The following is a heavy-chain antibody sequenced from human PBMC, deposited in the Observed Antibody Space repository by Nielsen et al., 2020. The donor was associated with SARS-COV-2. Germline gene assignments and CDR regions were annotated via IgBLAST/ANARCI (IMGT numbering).Heavy chain of an antibody. J-gene: IGHJ4*02. Sequence: ASVKVSCKVSGYTLTELSMHWVQQAPGKGLEWMGGFDPEDGETIYAQKFQGRVTMTEDTSTDTAYMELSSLRSEDTAVYYCATDIADSSGWAKDFDYWGQGTLVTVSS. V-gene: IGHV1-24*01. CDR3: ATDIADSSGWAKDFDY. D-gene: IGHD6-19*01. CDR1: GYTLTELS. CDR2: FDPEDGET.